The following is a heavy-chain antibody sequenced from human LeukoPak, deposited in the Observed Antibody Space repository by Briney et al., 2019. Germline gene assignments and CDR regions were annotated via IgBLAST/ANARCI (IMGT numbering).Heavy chain of an antibody. J-gene: IGHJ4*02. CDR2: IYYSGST. CDR1: GGSISSGGYY. V-gene: IGHV4-31*03. D-gene: IGHD3-10*01. CDR3: ARGSYYYGSGSHGIDY. Sequence: SETLSLTCTVSGGSISSGGYYWSWIRQHPGKGLEWIGYIYYSGSTYYNPSLKSRVTISVDTSKNQFSLKLSSVTAADTAVYYCARGSYYYGSGSHGIDYWGQGTLVTVSS.